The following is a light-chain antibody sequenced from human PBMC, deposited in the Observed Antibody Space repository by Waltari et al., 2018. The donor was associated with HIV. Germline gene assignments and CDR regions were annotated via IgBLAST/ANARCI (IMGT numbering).Light chain of an antibody. CDR2: DVS. J-gene: IGLJ3*02. Sequence: QSALTQPASVSGSPGHSITIPCTGTSRDVGGYNYVSWYQQHPGKAPKLMIYDVSNRPSGVSDRFSGFKSANTASLTISGLQAEDEADYYCNSYTSSSTWVFGGGTKLTVL. CDR1: SRDVGGYNY. CDR3: NSYTSSSTWV. V-gene: IGLV2-14*03.